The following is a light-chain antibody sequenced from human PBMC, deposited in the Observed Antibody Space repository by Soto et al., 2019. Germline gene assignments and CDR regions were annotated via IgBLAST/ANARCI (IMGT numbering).Light chain of an antibody. Sequence: IELTQSPGTLSLSPGERATLSCRASQSVSSSYLAWYQQKPGQAPKVLIYRASSRATGIPDRFSGSGSGTEFTLTISSLQSEDFAIYYCQQYNNWPTWTFGPGTKVDIK. CDR2: RAS. V-gene: IGKV3-20*01. J-gene: IGKJ1*01. CDR3: QQYNNWPTWT. CDR1: QSVSSSY.